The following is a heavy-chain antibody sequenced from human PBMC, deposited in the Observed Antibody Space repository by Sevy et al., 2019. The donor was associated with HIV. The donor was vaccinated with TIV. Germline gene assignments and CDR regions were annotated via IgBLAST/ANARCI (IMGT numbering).Heavy chain of an antibody. CDR1: GVSVTSHTYY. V-gene: IGHV4-61*01. CDR2: VYHTGST. D-gene: IGHD3-22*01. CDR3: AREPYCFDKSGYFWDY. J-gene: IGHJ4*02. Sequence: SETLSLTCAVSGVSVTSHTYYWSLIRQPPGKGLEWIGYVYHTGSTNYSPSFKSRVTISIDTSKNQFSLRLFSVAAADTAMYYCAREPYCFDKSGYFWDYWGQGILVTVSS.